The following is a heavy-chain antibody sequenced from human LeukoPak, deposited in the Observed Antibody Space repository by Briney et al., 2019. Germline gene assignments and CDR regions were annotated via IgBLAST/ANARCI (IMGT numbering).Heavy chain of an antibody. CDR3: AVWIRSWELLRGAFDI. Sequence: SVKVSCKASGGTFSSYAISWVRQAPGQGLEWMGGIIPIFGTANYAQKFQGRVTITADESTSTAYMELSSLRSEDTAVYYCAVWIRSWELLRGAFDIWGQGTMVTVSS. CDR1: GGTFSSYA. V-gene: IGHV1-69*01. J-gene: IGHJ3*02. CDR2: IIPIFGTA. D-gene: IGHD1-26*01.